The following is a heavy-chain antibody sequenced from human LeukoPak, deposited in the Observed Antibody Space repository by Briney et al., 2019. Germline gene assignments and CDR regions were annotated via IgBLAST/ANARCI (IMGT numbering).Heavy chain of an antibody. V-gene: IGHV4-34*01. CDR3: ARAMVRGVIIHAFDI. CDR2: INHSGST. Sequence: SETLSLTCAVYGGSFSGYYWSWIRQPPGKGLEWIGEINHSGSTNYNPSLKSRVTISVDTSENQFSLKLSSVTAADTAVYYCARAMVRGVIIHAFDIWGQGTMVTVSS. D-gene: IGHD3-10*01. J-gene: IGHJ3*02. CDR1: GGSFSGYY.